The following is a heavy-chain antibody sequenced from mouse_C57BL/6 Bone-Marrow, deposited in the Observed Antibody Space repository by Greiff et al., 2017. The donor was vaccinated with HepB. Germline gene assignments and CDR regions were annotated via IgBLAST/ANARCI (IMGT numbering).Heavy chain of an antibody. CDR3: AIYYGSSIYAMDY. CDR2: IYPGSGNT. Sequence: VQLVESGAELVRPGASVKLSCKASGYTFTDYYINWVKQRPGQGLEWIARIYPGSGNTYYNEKFKGKATLTAEKSSSTAYMQLSSLTSEDSAVYFCAIYYGSSIYAMDYWGQGTSVTVSS. V-gene: IGHV1-76*01. J-gene: IGHJ4*01. CDR1: GYTFTDYY. D-gene: IGHD1-1*01.